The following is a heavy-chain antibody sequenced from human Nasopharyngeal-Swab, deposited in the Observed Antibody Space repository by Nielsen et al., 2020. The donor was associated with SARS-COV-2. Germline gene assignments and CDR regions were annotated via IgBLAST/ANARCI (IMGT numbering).Heavy chain of an antibody. V-gene: IGHV1-3*01. Sequence: ASVKVSCKASGYTFTSYAMHWVRQAPGQRLEWMGWINAGNGNTKYSQKFQGRVTITRDTSASTAYMELSSLRSEDTAVYYCARGHGVWFGEPDNWFDPWGQGTLVTVSS. CDR2: INAGNGNT. CDR3: ARGHGVWFGEPDNWFDP. D-gene: IGHD3-10*01. CDR1: GYTFTSYA. J-gene: IGHJ5*02.